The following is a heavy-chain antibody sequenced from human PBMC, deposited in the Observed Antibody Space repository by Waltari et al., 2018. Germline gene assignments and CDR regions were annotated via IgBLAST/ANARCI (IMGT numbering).Heavy chain of an antibody. CDR3: ARGDCSGGSCYSGRSRYYYYYMDV. Sequence: QVQLVQSGAEVKKPGSSVKVSCKASGGTFSSYAISWVRQAPGQGLEWMGGIIPIFGTANYAQKFQGRVTITADKSTSPAYMELSSLRSEDTAVYYCARGDCSGGSCYSGRSRYYYYYMDVWGKGTTVTVSS. CDR1: GGTFSSYA. CDR2: IIPIFGTA. J-gene: IGHJ6*03. V-gene: IGHV1-69*14. D-gene: IGHD2-15*01.